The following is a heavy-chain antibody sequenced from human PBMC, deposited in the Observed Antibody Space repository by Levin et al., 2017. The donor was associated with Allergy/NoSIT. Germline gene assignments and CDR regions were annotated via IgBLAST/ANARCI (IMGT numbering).Heavy chain of an antibody. V-gene: IGHV4-39*01. CDR3: ARHQGSGGHRYGLIDY. J-gene: IGHJ4*02. D-gene: IGHD6-19*01. Sequence: SETLSLTCTVSGGSISSSSYYWGWIRQPPGKGLEWIGSIYYSGSTYYNPSLKSRVTISVDTSKNQFSLKLSSVTAADTAVYYCARHQGSGGHRYGLIDYWGQGTLVTVSS. CDR1: GGSISSSSYY. CDR2: IYYSGST.